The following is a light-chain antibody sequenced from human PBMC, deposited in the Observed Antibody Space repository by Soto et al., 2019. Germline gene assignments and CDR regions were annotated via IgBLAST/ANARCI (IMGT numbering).Light chain of an antibody. J-gene: IGLJ1*01. CDR1: SSDVGGYNY. CDR3: SSYTSSDTPDV. V-gene: IGLV2-14*01. Sequence: QSALTQPASVSGSPGQSITISCTGTSSDVGGYNYVSWYQQHPDKAPKLMIYVVSNRPSGVSNRFSGSKSGNTASLTISGLQAEDEADYYFSSYTSSDTPDVFGTGTKLTVL. CDR2: VVS.